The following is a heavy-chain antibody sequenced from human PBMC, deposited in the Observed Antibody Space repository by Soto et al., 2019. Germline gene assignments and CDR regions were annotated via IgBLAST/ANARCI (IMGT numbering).Heavy chain of an antibody. CDR3: AKDIARYSGYEGAFDI. CDR2: LDWNGVSI. J-gene: IGHJ3*02. Sequence: VQLVDSGGGLVQPGRSLRLSCAASGFSFDDYVMHWVRQGPGKGLEWVSGLDWNGVSIGYADSVKGRFTISRDNAKNSLYLQMNSLRSEDTALYYCAKDIARYSGYEGAFDIWGQGTMVTVSS. V-gene: IGHV3-9*01. CDR1: GFSFDDYV. D-gene: IGHD5-12*01.